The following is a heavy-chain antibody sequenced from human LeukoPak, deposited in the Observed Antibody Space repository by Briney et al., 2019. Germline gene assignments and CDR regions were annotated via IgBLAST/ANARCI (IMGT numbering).Heavy chain of an antibody. V-gene: IGHV4-30-4*01. D-gene: IGHD3-9*01. CDR1: GGSISSGDYY. CDR3: ARTNYDILTGYYIRAYYFDY. Sequence: PSQTLSLTCTVSGGSISSGDYYWSWIRQPPGKGLEWIGYIYYSGSTYYNPSLKSRVTISVDTSKNQFSLKLSSVTAADTAVYYCARTNYDILTGYYIRAYYFDYWGQGTLVTVSS. CDR2: IYYSGST. J-gene: IGHJ4*02.